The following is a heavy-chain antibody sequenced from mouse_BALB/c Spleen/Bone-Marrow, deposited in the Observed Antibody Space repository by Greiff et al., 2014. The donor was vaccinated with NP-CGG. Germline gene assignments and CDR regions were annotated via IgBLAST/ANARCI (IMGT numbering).Heavy chain of an antibody. V-gene: IGHV14-3*02. J-gene: IGHJ4*01. CDR3: ARYRYYGSSYAMDY. Sequence: VQLQQSGAELVKPGASVKLSCTASGFNIKDTYMYWVKQRPEQGLEWIGRIDPANGNTKYDPKFQGKATITADTSSNTAYLQLSSLTSEDTAVYYCARYRYYGSSYAMDYWGQGTSGPVSS. D-gene: IGHD1-1*01. CDR2: IDPANGNT. CDR1: GFNIKDTY.